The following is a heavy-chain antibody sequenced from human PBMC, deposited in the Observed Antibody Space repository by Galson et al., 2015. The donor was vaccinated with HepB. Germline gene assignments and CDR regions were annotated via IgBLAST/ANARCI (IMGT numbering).Heavy chain of an antibody. CDR2: ISSSSSTI. V-gene: IGHV3-48*01. D-gene: IGHD5-12*01. CDR3: ARGGGSRGRAWDY. Sequence: SLRLSCAASGFTFSSYSMNWVRQAPGKGLEWVSYISSSSSTIYYADSVKGRFTISRDNAKNSLYLQMNSLRAEDTAVYYCARGGGSRGRAWDYWGQGTLVTVSS. J-gene: IGHJ4*02. CDR1: GFTFSSYS.